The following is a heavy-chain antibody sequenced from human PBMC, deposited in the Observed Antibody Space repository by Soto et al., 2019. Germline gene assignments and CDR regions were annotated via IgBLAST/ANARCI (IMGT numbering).Heavy chain of an antibody. CDR2: IYYSGST. Sequence: SETLSLTCSVSGGSISSSSYYWGWIRQPPGKGLEWIGSIYYSGSTYNNPSLKSRVTTSIDTSKNQFSLKLSSLTAADTAVYYCARDLQHYYDSGNNWFDPWGQGTLVTVSS. CDR3: ARDLQHYYDSGNNWFDP. V-gene: IGHV4-39*02. D-gene: IGHD3-22*01. CDR1: GGSISSSSYY. J-gene: IGHJ5*02.